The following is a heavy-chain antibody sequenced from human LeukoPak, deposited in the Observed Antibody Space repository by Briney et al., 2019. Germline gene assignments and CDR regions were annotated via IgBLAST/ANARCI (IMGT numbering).Heavy chain of an antibody. CDR3: ARGVRQLPFDY. J-gene: IGHJ4*02. CDR2: INHSGST. Sequence: SETLSLTCAVYGGSFSGYYWSWIRQPPGKGLEWIGEINHSGSTNYNPSLKSRVTISVDTSKNQLSLKLSSVTAADTAVYYCARGVRQLPFDYWGQGTLVTVSS. V-gene: IGHV4-34*01. D-gene: IGHD5-18*01. CDR1: GGSFSGYY.